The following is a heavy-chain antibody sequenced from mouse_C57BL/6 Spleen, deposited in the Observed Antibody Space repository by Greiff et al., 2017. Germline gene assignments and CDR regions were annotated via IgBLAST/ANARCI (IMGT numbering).Heavy chain of an antibody. CDR2: IYPGDGDT. Sequence: QVQLQQSGPELVKPGASVKISCKASGYAFSSSWMNWVKQRPGKGLEWIGRIYPGDGDTNYNGKLKGKATLTADKSSSTAYMQLSSLTSEDSAVYFCARMRGDYWGQGTSVTVSS. V-gene: IGHV1-82*01. J-gene: IGHJ4*01. CDR3: ARMRGDY. CDR1: GYAFSSSW.